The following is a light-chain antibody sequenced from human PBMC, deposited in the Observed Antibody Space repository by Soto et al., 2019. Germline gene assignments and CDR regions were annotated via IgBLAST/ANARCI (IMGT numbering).Light chain of an antibody. CDR3: QQYNRYPFT. Sequence: DIQMTQSPSTRSASVGDRVTITGRVSQSISSWLAWYQQKPGKAPKLLIYKASSLESGVPSRFSGSGSGTEFTLTISSLQPDDFATYYCQQYNRYPFTFGPGTKVDIK. CDR2: KAS. J-gene: IGKJ3*01. CDR1: QSISSW. V-gene: IGKV1-5*03.